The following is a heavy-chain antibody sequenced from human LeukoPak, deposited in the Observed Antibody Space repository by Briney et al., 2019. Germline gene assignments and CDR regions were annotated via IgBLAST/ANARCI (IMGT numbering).Heavy chain of an antibody. CDR2: IQPQRGDT. CDR3: ARGGYHLLWGDY. Sequence: ASVKVSCKASGYTFTGCYMHWVRQAPGPGLERMGLIQPQRGDTKHAQKFQGRVHMTRHTSNRTVYVELSRLRSDHTAVFFCARGGYHLLWGDYWVQGTLVTVCS. D-gene: IGHD2-15*01. J-gene: IGHJ4*02. V-gene: IGHV1-2*02. CDR1: GYTFTGCY.